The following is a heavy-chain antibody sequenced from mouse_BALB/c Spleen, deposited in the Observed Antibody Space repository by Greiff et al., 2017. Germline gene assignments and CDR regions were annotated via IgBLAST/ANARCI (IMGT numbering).Heavy chain of an antibody. CDR2: ISSGGST. CDR3: ARESTMITNYYAMDY. D-gene: IGHD2-4*01. CDR1: GFTFSSYA. V-gene: IGHV5-6-5*01. Sequence: VKLVESGGGLVKPGGSLKLSCAASGFTFSSYAMSWVRQTPEKRLEWVASISSGGSTYYPDSVKGRFTISRDNARNILYLQMSSLRSEDTAMYYCARESTMITNYYAMDYWGQGTSVTVSS. J-gene: IGHJ4*01.